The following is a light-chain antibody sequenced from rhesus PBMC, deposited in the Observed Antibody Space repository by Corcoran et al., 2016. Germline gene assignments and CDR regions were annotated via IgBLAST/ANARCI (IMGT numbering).Light chain of an antibody. V-gene: IGKV1-74*01. J-gene: IGKJ2*01. CDR3: QHNYGTPNN. CDR2: KAP. Sequence: DIPMTQSPSSLSASVGDRVTITCRTRENVNNYLNWYQQQPGKAPKNLIYKAPTLQRGVPSRFSVRGSGTNYTFTISSLQSADVTTNDCQHNYGTPNNFGQGTKVEIK. CDR1: ENVNNY.